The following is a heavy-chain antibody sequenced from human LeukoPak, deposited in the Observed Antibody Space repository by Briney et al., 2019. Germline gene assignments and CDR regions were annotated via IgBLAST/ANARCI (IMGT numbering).Heavy chain of an antibody. Sequence: NTSETLSLTCTVSGGSISSGGYYWSWIRQHPGKGLEWIGYIYYSGSTYYNPSLKSRVTISVDTSKNQFSLKLSSVTAADTAVYYCARGDYGSGSYFHPFDYWGQGTLVTVSS. CDR3: ARGDYGSGSYFHPFDY. J-gene: IGHJ4*02. CDR2: IYYSGST. CDR1: GGSISSGGYY. V-gene: IGHV4-39*01. D-gene: IGHD3-10*01.